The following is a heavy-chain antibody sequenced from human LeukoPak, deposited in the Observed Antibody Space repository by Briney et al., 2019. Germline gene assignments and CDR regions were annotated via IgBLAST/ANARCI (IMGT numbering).Heavy chain of an antibody. D-gene: IGHD2-2*01. CDR1: GGSFSGYY. V-gene: IGHV4-34*01. J-gene: IGHJ4*02. CDR2: INHSGST. Sequence: SETLSLTCAVYGGSFSGYYWSWIRQPPGKGLEWIGEINHSGSTNYNPSLKSRVTISVDTSKNQFSLKLSSVTAADTAVYYCARARGPAANPRRLLINGYWGQGTLVTVSS. CDR3: ARARGPAANPRRLLINGY.